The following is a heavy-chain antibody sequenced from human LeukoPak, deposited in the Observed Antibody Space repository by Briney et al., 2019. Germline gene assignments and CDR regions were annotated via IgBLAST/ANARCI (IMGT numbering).Heavy chain of an antibody. J-gene: IGHJ6*02. D-gene: IGHD2-2*01. CDR2: INPNSGGT. CDR1: GYTFTDYY. Sequence: ASVKVSCKASGYTFTDYYIQWVRQAPGQGLEWTGWINPNSGGTNSAQKFQGRVTMTRDTSVSTAYMELSRLRSDDTAVYYCARDHCTSSGCYEYYYYGADVWGQGTTVTVSS. V-gene: IGHV1-2*02. CDR3: ARDHCTSSGCYEYYYYGADV.